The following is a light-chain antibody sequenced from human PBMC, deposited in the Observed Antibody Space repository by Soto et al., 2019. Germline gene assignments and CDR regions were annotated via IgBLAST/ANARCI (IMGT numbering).Light chain of an antibody. J-gene: IGKJ1*01. CDR2: DAS. Sequence: DIQMTPSPSTLFSSVGDRVTITFRASQSISSWLAWYQQKPGKAPKLLIYDASSLESGVPSRFSGSGSGTEFTLTISSLQPDEFATYYCQQYNSYPWPFGQGPKVDIK. V-gene: IGKV1-5*01. CDR1: QSISSW. CDR3: QQYNSYPWP.